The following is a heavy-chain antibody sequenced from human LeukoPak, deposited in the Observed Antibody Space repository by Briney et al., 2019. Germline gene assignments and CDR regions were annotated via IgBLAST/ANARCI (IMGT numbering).Heavy chain of an antibody. D-gene: IGHD6-13*01. V-gene: IGHV3-74*01. Sequence: GGSLRLSCAASGFTFSSYWMHWVRQAPGKGLVWVSRINTDGSYTSYADSVKGRFTISRDNAKNSLYLQMNSLRAEDTAVYYCARGGYSSSWFWVDWGQGTLVTVSS. J-gene: IGHJ4*02. CDR2: INTDGSYT. CDR3: ARGGYSSSWFWVD. CDR1: GFTFSSYW.